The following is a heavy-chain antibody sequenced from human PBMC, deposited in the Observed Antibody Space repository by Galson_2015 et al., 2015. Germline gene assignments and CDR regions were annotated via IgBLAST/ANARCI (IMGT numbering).Heavy chain of an antibody. V-gene: IGHV1-18*01. CDR1: GYTFTSYG. CDR2: ISAYNGNA. J-gene: IGHJ5*02. D-gene: IGHD6-13*01. Sequence: SVKVSCKASGYTFTSYGISWVRQAPGQGLEWMGWISAYNGNANYAQKVQGRVTMTTDTSTSTAYMGLRSLRSDDTAVYYCARSLAAAGTGGWFDPWGQGTLVTVSS. CDR3: ARSLAAAGTGGWFDP.